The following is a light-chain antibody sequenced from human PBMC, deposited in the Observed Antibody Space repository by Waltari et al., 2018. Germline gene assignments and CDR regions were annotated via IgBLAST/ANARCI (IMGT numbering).Light chain of an antibody. Sequence: QSALTQPRSVSGSPGHSVTISSSSDIGTYNYVSWYQQYPGKAPKLMIYDVSKRPSGVPDRFSGSKSGNTASLTISGLQAEDEADYYCCSYAGTWVFGGGTKLTVV. J-gene: IGLJ3*02. CDR2: DVS. CDR1: SSDIGTYNY. CDR3: CSYAGTWV. V-gene: IGLV2-11*01.